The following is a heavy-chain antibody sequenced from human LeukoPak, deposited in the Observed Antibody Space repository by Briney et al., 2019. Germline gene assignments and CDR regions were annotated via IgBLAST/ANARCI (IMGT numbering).Heavy chain of an antibody. Sequence: AGGSLRFSCAASGFTFSSYWMSWVRQAPGKGLEWVANIKQDGSEKYYVDSVKGRFTISRDNAKNSLYLQMSSLRAEDTAVYYCARDWSFTEYYYDSSGYYDYYGMDVWGQGTTVTVSS. CDR1: GFTFSSYW. CDR2: IKQDGSEK. J-gene: IGHJ6*02. D-gene: IGHD3-22*01. CDR3: ARDWSFTEYYYDSSGYYDYYGMDV. V-gene: IGHV3-7*01.